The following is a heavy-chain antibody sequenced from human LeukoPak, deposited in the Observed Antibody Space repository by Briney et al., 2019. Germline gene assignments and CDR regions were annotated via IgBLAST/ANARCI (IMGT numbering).Heavy chain of an antibody. CDR1: GYTFTRYG. CDR3: AGSGSYPPHFDY. D-gene: IGHD1-26*01. Sequence: GGSVKVSCKCSGYTFTRYGISWVRQARGQGLEWMGWISAYNGNTNYAQKLQGRVTMTPDTSPSTAYIDLRTLRSDDTALYYCAGSGSYPPHFDYWGQGPLVTVPS. V-gene: IGHV1-18*01. J-gene: IGHJ4*02. CDR2: ISAYNGNT.